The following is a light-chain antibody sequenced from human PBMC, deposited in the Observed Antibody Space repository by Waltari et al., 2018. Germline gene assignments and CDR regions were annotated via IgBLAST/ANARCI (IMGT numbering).Light chain of an antibody. CDR1: QSVCSN. J-gene: IGKJ1*01. V-gene: IGKV3-15*01. Sequence: ETVMTPYPATLSVSPGERVSLSDRASQSVCSNLAWYQQRPGQAPRLLIYGASTRATGIPARFSGSASGTEFTLTISSLQSEDFAVYYCQQYTYWPPGTFGQGTKVEIK. CDR3: QQYTYWPPGT. CDR2: GAS.